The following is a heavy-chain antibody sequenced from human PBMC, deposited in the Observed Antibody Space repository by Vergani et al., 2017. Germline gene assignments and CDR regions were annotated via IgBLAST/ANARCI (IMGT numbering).Heavy chain of an antibody. V-gene: IGHV3-21*01. D-gene: IGHD2-15*01. CDR1: GFTFSSYS. CDR2: ISSSSSYI. Sequence: EVQLVESGGGLVKPGGSLRLSCAASGFTFSSYSMNWVRQAPGKGLEWVSSISSSSSYIYYADSVKGRFTITRDNAKNSLYLQMNSLRAGDTAVYYCATSRVAHLFDYWGQGTLVTVSS. CDR3: ATSRVAHLFDY. J-gene: IGHJ4*02.